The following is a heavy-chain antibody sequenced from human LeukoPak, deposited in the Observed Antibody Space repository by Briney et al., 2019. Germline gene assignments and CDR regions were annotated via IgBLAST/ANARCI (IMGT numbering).Heavy chain of an antibody. J-gene: IGHJ4*02. CDR1: RFPFSNYA. CDR3: ARDEGTDSDY. Sequence: GGSLRLSCAASRFPFSNYAMHWVRQAPGKGLEWVAFISYVGTDTNYADSVKGRFTISRDDSKNTVYLLMSSLRVEDTAVYYCARDEGTDSDYWGQGTLVTVSS. CDR2: ISYVGTDT. V-gene: IGHV3-30*04.